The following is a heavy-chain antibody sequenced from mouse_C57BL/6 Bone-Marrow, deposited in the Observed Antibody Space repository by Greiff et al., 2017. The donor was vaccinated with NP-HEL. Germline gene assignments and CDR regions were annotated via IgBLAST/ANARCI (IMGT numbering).Heavy chain of an antibody. D-gene: IGHD1-1*01. Sequence: DVKLVESGGGLVKPGGSLKLSCAASGFTFSSYAMSWVRQTPEKRLEWVATISDGGSYTYYPDNVKGRFTISRDNAKNNLYLQMSHLKSEDTAMYYCARDTYYYGSSYPFDVWGTGTTVTVSS. J-gene: IGHJ1*03. V-gene: IGHV5-4*01. CDR2: ISDGGSYT. CDR3: ARDTYYYGSSYPFDV. CDR1: GFTFSSYA.